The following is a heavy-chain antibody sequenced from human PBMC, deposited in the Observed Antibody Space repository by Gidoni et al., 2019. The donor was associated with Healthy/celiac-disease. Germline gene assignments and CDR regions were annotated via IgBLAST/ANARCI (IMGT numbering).Heavy chain of an antibody. J-gene: IGHJ3*01. CDR2: INQDGSET. V-gene: IGHV3-7*01. CDR3: ARYTVFGVALDL. Sequence: EVQLVESGGGLVQPGGSLRLSCAASGFTFSDYWMSWVRQAPGKGLEWVANINQDGSETYYIDSVKGRFTISRDNVKNSLYLQMNSLRAEDTAVYYCARYTVFGVALDLWGQGTMVTVSS. D-gene: IGHD3-3*01. CDR1: GFTFSDYW.